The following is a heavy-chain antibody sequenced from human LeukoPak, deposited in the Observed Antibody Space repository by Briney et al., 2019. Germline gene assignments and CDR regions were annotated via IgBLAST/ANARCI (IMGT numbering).Heavy chain of an antibody. CDR1: GGSISSSNW. CDR2: IYYSGST. Sequence: SETLSLTCAVSGGSISSSNWWSWVRQPPGKGLEWIGYIYYSGSTNYNPSLKRRVTISVDTSKNQFSLKLSSVTAADTAVYYCARDREGGIDYWGQGTLVTVSS. D-gene: IGHD3-16*01. J-gene: IGHJ4*02. V-gene: IGHV4-4*02. CDR3: ARDREGGIDY.